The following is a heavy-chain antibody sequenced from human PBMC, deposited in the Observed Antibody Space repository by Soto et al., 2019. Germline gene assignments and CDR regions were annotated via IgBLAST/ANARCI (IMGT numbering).Heavy chain of an antibody. V-gene: IGHV1-69*06. J-gene: IGHJ4*02. CDR2: IIPMFGTA. Sequence: GASVKVSCKASGDTFSSYALSWVRQAPGQGLESMGGIIPMFGTANYAQKFQGRVTITADTSTSTAYMELSNLRSEDTAVYYCASVNILTGYYLDHWGQGTLVTVSS. CDR1: GDTFSSYA. CDR3: ASVNILTGYYLDH. D-gene: IGHD3-9*01.